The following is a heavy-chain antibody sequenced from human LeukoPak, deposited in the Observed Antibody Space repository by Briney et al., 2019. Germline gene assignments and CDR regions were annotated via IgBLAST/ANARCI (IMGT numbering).Heavy chain of an antibody. CDR3: TRGTTVISLDY. CDR1: GGSMISYY. CDR2: IHYNGDT. V-gene: IGHV4-59*01. Sequence: SETLSLTCTVSGGSMISYYWTWIRQAPGKGLEWIGYIHYNGDTNYNLSLKSRVTMSIDTSKTHFSLNLRSVTAADTAVYYCTRGTTVISLDYWGQGILVTVSS. D-gene: IGHD4-23*01. J-gene: IGHJ4*02.